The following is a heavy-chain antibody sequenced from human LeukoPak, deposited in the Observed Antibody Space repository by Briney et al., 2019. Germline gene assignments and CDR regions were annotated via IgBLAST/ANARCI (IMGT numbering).Heavy chain of an antibody. CDR2: INQDGSEK. D-gene: IGHD5-18*01. Sequence: GGSLRLSCEASGFTLSIYWMSWVRQAPGKGLEWVANINQDGSEKYYVDSVKGRFTISRDNAKNSLYLQMNSLRAEDTAVYYCARDRRASYGYFFDYWGQGTLVTVSS. J-gene: IGHJ4*02. CDR1: GFTLSIYW. CDR3: ARDRRASYGYFFDY. V-gene: IGHV3-7*05.